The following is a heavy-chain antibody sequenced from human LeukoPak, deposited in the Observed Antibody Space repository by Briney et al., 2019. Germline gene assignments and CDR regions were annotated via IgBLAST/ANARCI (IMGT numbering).Heavy chain of an antibody. CDR3: ARDGAAAALDWFDP. CDR2: ISAYNGNT. J-gene: IGHJ5*02. CDR1: GYTFTSYG. D-gene: IGHD6-13*01. Sequence: ASVKVSCKASGYTFTSYGVSWVRQAPGQGLEWMGWISAYNGNTNYAQKLQGRVTMTTDTSTSTAYMELRSLRSDDTAVYYCARDGAAAALDWFDPWGQGTLVTVSS. V-gene: IGHV1-18*01.